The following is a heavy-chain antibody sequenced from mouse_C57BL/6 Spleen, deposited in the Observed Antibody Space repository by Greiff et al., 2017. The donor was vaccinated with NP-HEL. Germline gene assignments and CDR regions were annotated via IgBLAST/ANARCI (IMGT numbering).Heavy chain of an antibody. CDR2: IDPSDSET. CDR3: ARGYYRGYFDV. CDR1: GYTFTSYW. Sequence: LQQSGAELVRPGSSVKLSCKASGYTFTSYWMHWVKQRPIQGLEWIGNIDPSDSETHYNQKFKDKATLTVDKSSSTAYMQLSSLTSEDSAVYYCARGYYRGYFDVWGTGTTVTVSS. V-gene: IGHV1-52*01. J-gene: IGHJ1*03. D-gene: IGHD2-14*01.